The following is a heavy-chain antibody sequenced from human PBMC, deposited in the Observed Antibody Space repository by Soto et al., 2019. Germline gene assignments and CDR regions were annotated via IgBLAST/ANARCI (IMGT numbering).Heavy chain of an antibody. CDR2: IWYDGTNK. CDR3: ATDRRSGYDILNGL. J-gene: IGHJ4*02. D-gene: IGHD3-9*01. V-gene: IGHV3-33*01. Sequence: QVQLVESGGGVVQPGRSLRLSCAASGFTFSSYGMHWVRQAPGKGLEWVAVIWYDGTNKYYADSVKGRFTISRDNSRNTLYLQMNRLRAEDTAVYYCATDRRSGYDILNGLWGQGTLVTVSS. CDR1: GFTFSSYG.